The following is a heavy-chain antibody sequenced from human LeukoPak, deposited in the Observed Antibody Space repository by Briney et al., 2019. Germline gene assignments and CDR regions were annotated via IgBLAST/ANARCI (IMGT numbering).Heavy chain of an antibody. D-gene: IGHD3-10*01. CDR1: GFTFSSYD. CDR3: AKGPAMVRGTFDP. J-gene: IGHJ5*02. V-gene: IGHV3-13*01. CDR2: IGTAGEI. Sequence: GGSLRLSCAASGFTFSSYDIHWVRQATGKGLEWVSGIGTAGEIYYPGSVKGRFTISRENAKNSLYLQMNSLRTEETAVYYCAKGPAMVRGTFDPWGQGTLVTVSS.